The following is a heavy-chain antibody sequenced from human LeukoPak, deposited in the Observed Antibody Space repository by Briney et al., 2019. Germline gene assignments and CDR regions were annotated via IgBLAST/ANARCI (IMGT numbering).Heavy chain of an antibody. J-gene: IGHJ3*01. CDR2: VYPGDSDT. V-gene: IGHV5-51*01. D-gene: IGHD6-19*01. CDR1: GYTSSTYW. Sequence: GESLKISCKVSGYTSSTYWIGWVRQMPGKGLEWMGIVYPGDSDTRYNPSFQGQVTISADKSINTAYLQWSSLKASATGIYYCARQKYSSGHDGFDVWGQGTMVTVSS. CDR3: ARQKYSSGHDGFDV.